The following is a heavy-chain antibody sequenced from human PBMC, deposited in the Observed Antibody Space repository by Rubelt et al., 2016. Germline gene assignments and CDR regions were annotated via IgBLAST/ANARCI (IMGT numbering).Heavy chain of an antibody. Sequence: QVQLQQWGAGLLKPSETLSLTCAVYGGSFSGYYWSWIRQPPGKGLEWIGEINHSGSTNYNPSLKGGITISVDPSNNQFYLKLSSVAAADTAVYYCARPIAAATDSTDACDIWGQGTMVTVSS. CDR1: GGSFSGYY. CDR3: ARPIAAATDSTDACDI. CDR2: INHSGST. D-gene: IGHD6-13*01. V-gene: IGHV4-34*01. J-gene: IGHJ3*02.